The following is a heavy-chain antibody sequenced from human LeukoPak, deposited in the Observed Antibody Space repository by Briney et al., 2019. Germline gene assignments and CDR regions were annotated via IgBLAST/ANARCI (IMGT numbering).Heavy chain of an antibody. J-gene: IGHJ5*02. D-gene: IGHD2-2*01. Sequence: SETMSHTCSVSGGSISSHYWSWIRQTPGKGLEWIAHMYYSGNTKYNPSLKSRVTISVDTSKSQFSLKLSSATAADTAVYYCARHHIAVGDISWGQGTLVTVSS. CDR2: MYYSGNT. CDR1: GGSISSHY. V-gene: IGHV4-59*08. CDR3: ARHHIAVGDIS.